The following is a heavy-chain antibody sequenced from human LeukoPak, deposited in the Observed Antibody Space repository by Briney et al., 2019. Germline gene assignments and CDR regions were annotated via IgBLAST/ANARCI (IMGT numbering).Heavy chain of an antibody. V-gene: IGHV5-51*01. CDR3: AKRRAGYNLYAFDI. D-gene: IGHD5-24*01. CDR1: GXIFTSYS. Sequence: GESLKISFKGSGXIFTSYSIGWVRQMPGKVLEWMGTIYPGDSDIRYSPSFQGQVTISVDKSISTAYLQWNSLRASDNAMYYCAKRRAGYNLYAFDIWGQGTMVTVSS. CDR2: IYPGDSDI. J-gene: IGHJ3*02.